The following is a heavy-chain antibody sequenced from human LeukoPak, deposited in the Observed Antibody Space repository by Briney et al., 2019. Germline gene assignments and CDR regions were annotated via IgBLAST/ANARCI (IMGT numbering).Heavy chain of an antibody. Sequence: SETLSLTCAIYGGSFSGFYWSWIRQPPGKGLEWIGEVNLSGGAFYNPSLKSRVTISVDTSKNQFSLKLSYVTAADTAVYYCARVRSWFRTDDAFDIWGQGTMVTVSS. J-gene: IGHJ3*02. CDR1: GGSFSGFY. CDR2: VNLSGGA. V-gene: IGHV4-34*01. D-gene: IGHD6-13*01. CDR3: ARVRSWFRTDDAFDI.